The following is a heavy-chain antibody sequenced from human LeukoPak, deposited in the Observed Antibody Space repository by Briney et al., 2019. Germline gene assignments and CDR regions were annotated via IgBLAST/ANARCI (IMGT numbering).Heavy chain of an antibody. V-gene: IGHV3-11*04. Sequence: GGSLGLSCAASGFTFNDYYMSWIRQAPGKGLEWISYIGSSGDSINYADSVKGRFTISRDNAKNSLSLQMNSLRAEDTAVYYCARGRTSGSSWPFDYWGQGTPVTVSS. J-gene: IGHJ4*02. D-gene: IGHD6-13*01. CDR1: GFTFNDYY. CDR3: ARGRTSGSSWPFDY. CDR2: IGSSGDSI.